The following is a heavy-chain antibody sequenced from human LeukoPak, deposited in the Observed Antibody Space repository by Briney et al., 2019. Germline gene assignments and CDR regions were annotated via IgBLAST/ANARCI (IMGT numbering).Heavy chain of an antibody. CDR1: GGSCSGYY. J-gene: IGHJ4*02. CDR2: INHSGST. D-gene: IGHD3-10*01. Sequence: SETLSLTCAVYGGSCSGYYWSWIRQPPGKGLEWIGEINHSGSTNYNPSLKSRVTISVDTSKNQFSLKLSSVTAADTAVYYCARGTLDMVQGVITEFFGYWGQGTLVTVSS. CDR3: ARGTLDMVQGVITEFFGY. V-gene: IGHV4-34*01.